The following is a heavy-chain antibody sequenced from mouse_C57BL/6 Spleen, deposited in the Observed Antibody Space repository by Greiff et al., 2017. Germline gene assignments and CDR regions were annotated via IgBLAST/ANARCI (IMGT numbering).Heavy chain of an antibody. CDR1: GFTFSSYA. D-gene: IGHD2-10*02. CDR3: EREAYGKDAMDD. V-gene: IGHV5-4*01. J-gene: IGHJ4*01. CDR2: ISDGGSYT. Sequence: EVQLLESGGGLVKPGGSLKLSCAASGFTFSSYAMSWVRQTPEKRLEWVATISDGGSYTYYPDNVKGRFTISRDNAKNNLYLQMSHLKSEDTAMYYCEREAYGKDAMDDWGQGTSVTVSS.